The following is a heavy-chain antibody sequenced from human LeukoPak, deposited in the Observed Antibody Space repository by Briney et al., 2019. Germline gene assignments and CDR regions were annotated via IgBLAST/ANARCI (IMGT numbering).Heavy chain of an antibody. D-gene: IGHD1-14*01. CDR1: GFTFSSYG. CDR3: ARDDDNLDAFDI. V-gene: IGHV3-33*01. Sequence: PGGSLRLSCAASGFTFSSYGMHWVRQAPGKGLEWVAVIWYDGSNKYYADSVKGRFTISRDNSKNTLYLQMNSLRAEDTAVYYCARDDDNLDAFDIWGQGTMVTVSS. CDR2: IWYDGSNK. J-gene: IGHJ3*02.